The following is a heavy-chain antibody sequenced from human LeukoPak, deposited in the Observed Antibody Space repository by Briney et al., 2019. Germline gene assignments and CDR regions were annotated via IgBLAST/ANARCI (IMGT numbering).Heavy chain of an antibody. CDR1: GFTFSSYG. V-gene: IGHV3-33*06. Sequence: NPGGSLRLSCAASGFTFSSYGMHWVRQAPGKGLEWVAVIWYDGSNKYYADSVKGRFTISRDNSKNTLYLQMNSLRAEDTAVYYCAKAPYYYDSSGHQRGAFDIWGQGTMVTVSS. J-gene: IGHJ3*02. CDR2: IWYDGSNK. CDR3: AKAPYYYDSSGHQRGAFDI. D-gene: IGHD3-22*01.